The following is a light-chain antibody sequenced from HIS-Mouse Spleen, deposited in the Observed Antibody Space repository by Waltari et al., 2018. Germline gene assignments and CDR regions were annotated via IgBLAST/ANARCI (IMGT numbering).Light chain of an antibody. CDR1: ALPKKY. CDR2: EDS. V-gene: IGLV3-10*01. Sequence: SYELTQPPSVSVSPGQTARITCSGDALPKKYAYWYQQKSGQAPVLVIYEDSKRPPGIPERCSGSSSGTMATLTSSGAQVEDEADYYCYSTDSSGNHRVFGGGTKLTVL. CDR3: YSTDSSGNHRV. J-gene: IGLJ2*01.